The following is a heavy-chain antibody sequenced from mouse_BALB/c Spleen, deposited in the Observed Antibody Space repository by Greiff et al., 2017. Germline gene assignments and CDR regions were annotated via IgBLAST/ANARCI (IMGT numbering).Heavy chain of an antibody. CDR2: ISSGGSYT. CDR3: ARHGAARATPFAY. Sequence: EVQLQQSGGDLVKPGGSLKLSRAASGFTFSSYGMSWVRQTPDKRLEWVATISSGGSYTYYPDSVKGRFTISRDNAKNTLYLQMSSLKSEDTAMYYCARHGAARATPFAYWGQGTLVTVSA. D-gene: IGHD3-1*01. J-gene: IGHJ3*01. V-gene: IGHV5-6*01. CDR1: GFTFSSYG.